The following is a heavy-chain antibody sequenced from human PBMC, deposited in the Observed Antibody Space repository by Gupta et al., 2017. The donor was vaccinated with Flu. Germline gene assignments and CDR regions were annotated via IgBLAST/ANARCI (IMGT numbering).Heavy chain of an antibody. J-gene: IGHJ4*02. CDR3: ARGDGTYYYDSSGFPLDY. CDR1: GGSISSGGSY. CDR2: IYYSGST. Sequence: QVQLQESGPGLVKPSQTLSLTCTVSGGSISSGGSYWSWIRQHPGKGLEWIGYIYYSGSTYYNPSLKSRVTISVDTSKNQFSLKLSSVTAADTAVYYCARGDGTYYYDSSGFPLDYWGRGTLVTGSS. V-gene: IGHV4-31*03. D-gene: IGHD3-22*01.